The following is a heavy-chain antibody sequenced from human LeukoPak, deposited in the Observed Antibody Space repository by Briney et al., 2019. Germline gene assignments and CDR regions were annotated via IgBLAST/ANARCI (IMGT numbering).Heavy chain of an antibody. Sequence: SETLSLTCTVSGGSISSSSYYWGWIRQPPGKGLEWIGSIYYSGSTYYNPSLKSRVTISVDTSKNQFSLKLSSVTAADTAVYYCARDRSSSWYSYYFDYWGQGTLVTVSS. V-gene: IGHV4-39*07. J-gene: IGHJ4*02. CDR3: ARDRSSSWYSYYFDY. CDR1: GGSISSSSYY. D-gene: IGHD6-13*01. CDR2: IYYSGST.